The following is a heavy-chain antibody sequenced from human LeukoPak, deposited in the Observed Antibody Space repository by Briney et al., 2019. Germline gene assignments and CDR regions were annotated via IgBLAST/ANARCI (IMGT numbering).Heavy chain of an antibody. CDR2: FDPEDGDT. CDR3: ATSLSEYSSGWYAPFDY. Sequence: ASVKVSCKASGYTFTSYGINWVRQAPGQGLEWMGGFDPEDGDTIYAQKFQGRVTMTEDTPTDTAYMERSSLRSEDTAVYYCATSLSEYSSGWYAPFDYWGKGTLVTVSS. J-gene: IGHJ4*02. V-gene: IGHV1-24*01. CDR1: GYTFTSYG. D-gene: IGHD6-19*01.